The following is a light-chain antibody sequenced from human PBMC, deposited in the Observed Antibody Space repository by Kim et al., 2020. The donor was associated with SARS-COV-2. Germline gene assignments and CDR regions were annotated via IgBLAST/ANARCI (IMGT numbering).Light chain of an antibody. CDR2: DAS. J-gene: IGKJ1*01. V-gene: IGKV3-11*01. Sequence: EIVLTQSPATLSLSPGQRATLSCRASQSIRDELAWYQHKPGQAPRLLISDASNRATGIPARFSGSGSGTDFTLTVTSLEPEDSAVYYCKQSNRWPRTFGQGTKVDIK. CDR3: KQSNRWPRT. CDR1: QSIRDE.